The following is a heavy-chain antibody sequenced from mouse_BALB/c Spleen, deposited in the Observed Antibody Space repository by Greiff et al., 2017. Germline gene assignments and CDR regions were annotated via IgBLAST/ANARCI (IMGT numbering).Heavy chain of an antibody. CDR2: IYPSDSYT. V-gene: IGHV1-69*02. J-gene: IGHJ1*01. CDR3: TRVGDWYFDV. Sequence: QVQLQQPGAELVRPGASVKLSCKASGYTFPSYWINWVKQRPGQGLEWIGNIYPSDSYTNYNQKFKDKATLTVDKSSSTAYMQLSSPTSEDSAVYYCTRVGDWYFDVWGAGTTVTVAS. CDR1: GYTFPSYW.